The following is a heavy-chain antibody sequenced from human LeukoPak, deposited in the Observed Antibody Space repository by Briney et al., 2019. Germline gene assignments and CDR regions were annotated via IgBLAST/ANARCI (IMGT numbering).Heavy chain of an antibody. CDR1: GFTFSSYG. J-gene: IGHJ4*02. CDR2: IWYDGSIQ. V-gene: IGHV3-33*01. Sequence: GGSLRLSCAASGFTFSSYGMHWVRQAPGNGLEWVAAIWYDGSIQYYADSVKGRFTISRDNSKNTLYLQMDSLRAEDTAVYYCARAGYCSGGSCYGSDYWGQGTLVSVSS. CDR3: ARAGYCSGGSCYGSDY. D-gene: IGHD2-15*01.